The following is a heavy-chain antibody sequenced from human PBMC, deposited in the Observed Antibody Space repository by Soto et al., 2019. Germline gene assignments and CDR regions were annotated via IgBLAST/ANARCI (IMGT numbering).Heavy chain of an antibody. V-gene: IGHV5-51*01. D-gene: IGHD1-26*01. Sequence: LGESLKISCKASAYNFAGYWLGWVRQMPGKGLELMGIIYPGDSDTRYSPSFQGQVTFSADKSISTAYVQWSSLKASDTAIYYCARSFFRGGSNFVILDLWGQGSLVTVSS. CDR2: IYPGDSDT. CDR3: ARSFFRGGSNFVILDL. J-gene: IGHJ5*02. CDR1: AYNFAGYW.